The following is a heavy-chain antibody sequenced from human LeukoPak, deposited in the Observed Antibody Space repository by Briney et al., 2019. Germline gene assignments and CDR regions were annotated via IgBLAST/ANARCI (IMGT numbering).Heavy chain of an antibody. J-gene: IGHJ5*01. D-gene: IGHD3-16*01. Sequence: SETLSLTCTVSGGSISTYYWTWIRQPPGKGLEWIGYVYYTGGTIYSPSLKSRVTISVDTSKNQFSLRLTSVTAADTAVYYCARAGLHSDYDYDSWGQGTLVTVSS. CDR1: GGSISTYY. CDR2: VYYTGGT. V-gene: IGHV4-59*01. CDR3: ARAGLHSDYDYDS.